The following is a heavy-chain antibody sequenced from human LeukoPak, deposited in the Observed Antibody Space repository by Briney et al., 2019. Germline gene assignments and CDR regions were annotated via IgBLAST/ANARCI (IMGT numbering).Heavy chain of an antibody. V-gene: IGHV4-39*02. D-gene: IGHD5-18*01. J-gene: IGHJ1*01. CDR3: ARDGRSYGEVQH. Sequence: SETLSLTCTVSGGSISSSSYYWGWIRQPPGKGLEWIGSIYYSGSTYYNPSLKSRVTISVDTSKNQFSLKLSSVTAADTAVYYCARDGRSYGEVQHWGQGTLVTVSS. CDR2: IYYSGST. CDR1: GGSISSSSYY.